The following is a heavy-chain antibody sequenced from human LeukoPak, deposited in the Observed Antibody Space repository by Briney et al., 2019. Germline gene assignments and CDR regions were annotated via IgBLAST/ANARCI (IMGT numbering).Heavy chain of an antibody. CDR3: AKDQRQRYYYYGMDV. CDR1: GFTFSSYG. Sequence: GRSLRLSCAASGFTFSSYGMHWVRQAPGEGLEWVAVISYDGSNKYYADSVKGRFTISRDNSKNTLYLQMNSLRAEDTAVYYCAKDQRQRYYYYGMDVWGKGTTVTVSS. D-gene: IGHD6-25*01. V-gene: IGHV3-30*18. CDR2: ISYDGSNK. J-gene: IGHJ6*04.